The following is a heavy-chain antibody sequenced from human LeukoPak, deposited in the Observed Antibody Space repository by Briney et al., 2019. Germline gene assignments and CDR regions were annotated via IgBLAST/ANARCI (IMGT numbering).Heavy chain of an antibody. CDR2: AFPSGTS. V-gene: IGHV4-59*08. Sequence: PSETLSLTCTVSGGSISSCYWSWIRHPQGKGREWIGYAFPSGTSTYNPSFKSRVTISVDRTKNQFSLNLNSVTAADTAVYYCGGHGGVTMVRGVLVDGFDIWGQGTMVTVSS. CDR1: GGSISSCY. D-gene: IGHD3-10*01. J-gene: IGHJ3*02. CDR3: GGHGGVTMVRGVLVDGFDI.